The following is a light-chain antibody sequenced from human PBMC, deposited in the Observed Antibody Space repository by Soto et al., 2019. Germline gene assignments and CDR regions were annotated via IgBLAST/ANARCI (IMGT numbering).Light chain of an antibody. CDR3: QSFDSSLSGWV. Sequence: QSVLTQPPSVSGAPGQRVTISCTGGSSNIGAGYDVHWYQQLPGTAPKLLVSGNTNRPSGVPDRFSGSKSGPSASLAITGLQAEDEADYYWQSFDSSLSGWVFGGGTNLTVL. CDR2: GNT. CDR1: SSNIGAGYD. V-gene: IGLV1-40*01. J-gene: IGLJ3*02.